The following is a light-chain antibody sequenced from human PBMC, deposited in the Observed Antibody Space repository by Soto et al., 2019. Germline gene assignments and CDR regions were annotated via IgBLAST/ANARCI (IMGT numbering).Light chain of an antibody. CDR2: YTS. J-gene: IGLJ2*01. CDR3: LLYYGGTRV. V-gene: IGLV7-43*01. CDR1: AGAVTTAHF. Sequence: CASSAGAVTTAHFPNWFQQKPGQAPRSLIYYTSNKHSWPPARFSGSLLGGKAALTLSDVRPEDEADYYCLLYYGGTRVFGGGTQLTVL.